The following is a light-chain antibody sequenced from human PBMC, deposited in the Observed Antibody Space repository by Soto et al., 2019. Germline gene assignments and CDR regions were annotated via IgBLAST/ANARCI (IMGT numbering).Light chain of an antibody. CDR2: KAF. Sequence: DIQMTQSPSTLSASVGDRVTITCRASQSFSSWLAWYQQKPGKAPKLLIYKAFSLESGVPSRFSGSGSGTEYTLTISSLQSDDFATYYCQQYSSYPLPFGGGTKVEIK. CDR3: QQYSSYPLP. V-gene: IGKV1-5*03. CDR1: QSFSSW. J-gene: IGKJ4*01.